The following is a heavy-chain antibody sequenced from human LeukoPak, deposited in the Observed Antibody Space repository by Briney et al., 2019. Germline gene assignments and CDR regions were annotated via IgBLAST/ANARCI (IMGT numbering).Heavy chain of an antibody. D-gene: IGHD5-12*01. V-gene: IGHV4-39*02. Sequence: SETLSLTCTVSGGSISSSSYYWGWIRQPPGKGLEWIGSIYYSGSTYYNPSLKSRVTISVDTPKNQFSLKLNSVTAADTAVYYCARVDIVTTNWFDPWGQGTLVIVSP. J-gene: IGHJ5*02. CDR3: ARVDIVTTNWFDP. CDR2: IYYSGST. CDR1: GGSISSSSYY.